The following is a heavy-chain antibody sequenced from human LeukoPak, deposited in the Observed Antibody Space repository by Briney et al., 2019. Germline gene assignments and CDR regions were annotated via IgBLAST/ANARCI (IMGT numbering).Heavy chain of an antibody. Sequence: PWGSLRLSCAASGFTFSSYSMNWVRQAPGKGLEWVSSISSSSSYIYYADSLKGRFTISRDNAKNSLYLQMNSLRAEDTAVYYCARDWYDNSDAFDIWGQGTMVTVSS. CDR1: GFTFSSYS. V-gene: IGHV3-21*01. J-gene: IGHJ3*02. D-gene: IGHD3-9*01. CDR3: ARDWYDNSDAFDI. CDR2: ISSSSSYI.